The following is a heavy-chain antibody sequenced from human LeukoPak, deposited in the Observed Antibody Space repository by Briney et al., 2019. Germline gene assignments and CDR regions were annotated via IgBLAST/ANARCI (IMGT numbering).Heavy chain of an antibody. Sequence: GGSLRLSCAASGFTFSASAMHWVRQASGKGLEWVGRIRNKANNYATAYAASVKGRVTISRDDSKNTAYLQMNSLKTEDTAVYYCTRDLEKMATINLGWGQGTLVTVSS. D-gene: IGHD5-24*01. CDR2: IRNKANNYAT. V-gene: IGHV3-73*01. CDR3: TRDLEKMATINLG. CDR1: GFTFSASA. J-gene: IGHJ4*02.